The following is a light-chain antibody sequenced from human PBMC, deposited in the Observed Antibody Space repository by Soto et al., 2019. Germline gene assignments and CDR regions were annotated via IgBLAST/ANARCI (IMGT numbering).Light chain of an antibody. CDR2: STS. V-gene: IGLV7-43*01. CDR1: TGAVTSRHW. CDR3: LLVFGVSQGV. J-gene: IGLJ1*01. Sequence: QAVVTQEPSLPVSPGGTVTLTCSSRTGAVTSRHWPNWVQQKPGQSPMSLLYSTSNKHYWTPARFSGSLLGGKAALTLSGVQPEAEAEYYCLLVFGVSQGVFGTGTNLTVL.